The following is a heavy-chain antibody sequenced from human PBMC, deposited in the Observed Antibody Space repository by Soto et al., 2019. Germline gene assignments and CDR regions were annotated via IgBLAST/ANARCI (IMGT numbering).Heavy chain of an antibody. V-gene: IGHV3-21*01. J-gene: IGHJ5*02. Sequence: GGSLRLSCAASGFTFRSFTMNWVRQAPGKGLEWVSTISSNSAYIYYTDALRGRFTISRDNAKNSLHRQMNSLRAEDTAVYYSTRDASRDSSARGWFDPWGPGTLVTVCS. CDR2: ISSNSAYI. CDR1: GFTFRSFT. D-gene: IGHD6-13*01. CDR3: TRDASRDSSARGWFDP.